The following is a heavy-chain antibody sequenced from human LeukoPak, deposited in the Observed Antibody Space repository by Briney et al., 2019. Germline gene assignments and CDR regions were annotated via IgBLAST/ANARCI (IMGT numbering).Heavy chain of an antibody. V-gene: IGHV3-53*01. D-gene: IGHD5-24*01. CDR1: GFAASSNY. Sequence: PGGSLRLSCAASGFAASSNYMSWVRQAPGKGLEWVSVIYSGGSTYYADSVKGRFTISRDNSQNTLYLQMNSLRAEDTAVYYCATLRDAVDIWGQATMVTVSS. J-gene: IGHJ3*02. CDR2: IYSGGST. CDR3: ATLRDAVDI.